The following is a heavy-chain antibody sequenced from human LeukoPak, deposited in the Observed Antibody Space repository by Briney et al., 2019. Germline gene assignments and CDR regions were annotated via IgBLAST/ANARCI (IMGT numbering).Heavy chain of an antibody. V-gene: IGHV3-23*01. CDR1: GFTFSSYP. Sequence: PGGSLRLSCAASGFTFSSYPMSWVRQAPGKGLDWVSAVSGRGSDTYYAESVKGRFSISRDNSKNTVYLQMNSLTAADTAVYYCVKEASRPVPVDCWGQGALVTVSS. D-gene: IGHD6-6*01. CDR2: VSGRGSDT. CDR3: VKEASRPVPVDC. J-gene: IGHJ4*02.